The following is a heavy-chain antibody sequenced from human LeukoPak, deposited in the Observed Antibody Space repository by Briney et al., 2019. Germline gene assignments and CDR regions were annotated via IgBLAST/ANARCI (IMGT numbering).Heavy chain of an antibody. CDR3: ASSVDTAMVNHYYYYYGMDV. Sequence: GGSLRLSCAASGFNFSSYTMSWVRQAPGKGLDWVSVVGGSGGNIYYADSVKGRFTISRDNSKNTVYLQMNSLRAEDTAVYYCASSVDTAMVNHYYYYYGMDVWGQGTTVTVSS. CDR2: VGGSGGNI. V-gene: IGHV3-23*01. D-gene: IGHD5-18*01. CDR1: GFNFSSYT. J-gene: IGHJ6*02.